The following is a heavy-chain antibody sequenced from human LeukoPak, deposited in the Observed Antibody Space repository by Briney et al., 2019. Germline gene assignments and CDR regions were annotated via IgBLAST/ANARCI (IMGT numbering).Heavy chain of an antibody. CDR2: ISYSGST. V-gene: IGHV4-59*08. J-gene: IGHJ4*02. CDR3: ARHELWLIRDY. CDR1: GDSISSSY. Sequence: SETLSLTCTVSGDSISSSYWSWIRQPPGKGLEWIGYISYSGSTSSNPSLRSRVTISVDTSKNQFTLRLSSVTAADTAVYYCARHELWLIRDYWGQGTLVTVSS. D-gene: IGHD6-19*01.